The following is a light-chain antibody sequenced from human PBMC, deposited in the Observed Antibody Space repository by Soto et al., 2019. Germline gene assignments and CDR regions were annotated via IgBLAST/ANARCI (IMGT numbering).Light chain of an antibody. CDR2: DVS. CDR1: SSDVGGYNY. Sequence: QPVLTQPRSVSGSPGQSVTISCTGTSSDVGGYNYVSWYQQHPGKAPKLMIYDVSKQPSGVPDRFSGSKSGNTASLTISGLQAEDEADYYCCSYAGSYTLVFGGGTKDTVL. J-gene: IGLJ2*01. CDR3: CSYAGSYTLV. V-gene: IGLV2-11*01.